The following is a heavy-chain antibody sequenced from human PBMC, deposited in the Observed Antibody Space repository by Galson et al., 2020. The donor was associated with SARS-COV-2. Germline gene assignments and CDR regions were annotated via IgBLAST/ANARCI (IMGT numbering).Heavy chain of an antibody. CDR3: AKGAGTGSP. J-gene: IGHJ3*01. D-gene: IGHD3-10*01. V-gene: IGHV4-59*01. Sequence: SETLSLTCTVSGVSMSGSYWSWIRQSPAKGLEWIGYIYYSGTTKYNPSLKGRVTISVDTSKNQFSLQLTSVTAADTAVYYCAKGAGTGSPWGQGTMVTVSS. CDR1: GVSMSGSY. CDR2: IYYSGTT.